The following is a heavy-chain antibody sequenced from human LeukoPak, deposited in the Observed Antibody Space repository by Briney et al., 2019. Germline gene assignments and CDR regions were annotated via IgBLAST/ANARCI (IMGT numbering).Heavy chain of an antibody. V-gene: IGHV4-39*07. CDR2: IYYSGST. D-gene: IGHD1-26*01. Sequence: SETLSLTCTVSGGSISSSSNYWGWIRQPPGKGLEWLGSIYYSGSTNYNPSLKSRVTISVDTSKNQFSLKLSSVTAADTAVYYCARARQWELPDAFDIWGQGTMVTVSS. CDR1: GGSISSSSNY. J-gene: IGHJ3*02. CDR3: ARARQWELPDAFDI.